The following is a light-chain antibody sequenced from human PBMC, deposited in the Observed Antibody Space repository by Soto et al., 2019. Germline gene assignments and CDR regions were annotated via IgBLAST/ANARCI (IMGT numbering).Light chain of an antibody. Sequence: EIVMTQSPATLSVSPGERATLSCRASQGIGDTLAWYQQKPGQTPRLLIYDTSTRATGVPARFSGSRSGAEFTLTINSLEFEDFGVYYCHRYNNWPLTFGGGTKVEVK. J-gene: IGKJ4*01. V-gene: IGKV3-15*01. CDR3: HRYNNWPLT. CDR1: QGIGDT. CDR2: DTS.